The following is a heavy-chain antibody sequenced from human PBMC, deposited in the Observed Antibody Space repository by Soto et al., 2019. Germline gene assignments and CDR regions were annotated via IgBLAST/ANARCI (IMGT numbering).Heavy chain of an antibody. CDR3: ARGGSLYWYFDL. CDR2: INPSGGST. CDR1: GYTFTSYY. J-gene: IGHJ2*01. V-gene: IGHV1-46*01. D-gene: IGHD1-26*01. Sequence: ASVKVSCKASGYTFTSYYIHCVRQAPGQGLEWMGRINPSGGSTTFAQRFQARITITADESTSTAYMELSSLRSEDTAVYYCARGGSLYWYFDLWGRGTLVTVSS.